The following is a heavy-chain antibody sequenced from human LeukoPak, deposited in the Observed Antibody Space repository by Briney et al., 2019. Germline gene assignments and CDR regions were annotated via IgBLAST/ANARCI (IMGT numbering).Heavy chain of an antibody. J-gene: IGHJ5*02. V-gene: IGHV4-59*01. D-gene: IGHD6-13*01. Sequence: PSETLFLTCTVSGGPINNYFWSWIRQPPGKGLEWIGYIYYSGSTNYNPSLKSRATISVDTSKNQFSLKLSSVTAADTAVYYCARDRSSSWYNWFDPWGQGTLVTVSS. CDR1: GGPINNYF. CDR3: ARDRSSSWYNWFDP. CDR2: IYYSGST.